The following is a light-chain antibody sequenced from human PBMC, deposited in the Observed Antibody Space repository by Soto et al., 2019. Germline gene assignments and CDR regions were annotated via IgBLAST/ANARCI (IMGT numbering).Light chain of an antibody. CDR1: SSNIGAGYD. CDR3: QSYDTRLSGSV. V-gene: IGLV1-40*01. CDR2: GNN. Sequence: QSVLTQPPSVSGAPGQRVTISCTGTSSNIGAGYDVIWYQQLPGTAPKLLILGNNSRSSGVPDRFSGSRSGTSASLAVARLQVEDEADYHCQSYDTRLSGSVFGGGTKLTVL. J-gene: IGLJ3*02.